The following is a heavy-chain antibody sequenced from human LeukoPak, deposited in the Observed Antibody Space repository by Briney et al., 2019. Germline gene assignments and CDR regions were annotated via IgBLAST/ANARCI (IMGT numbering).Heavy chain of an antibody. CDR2: ISYDGSNK. CDR3: AREEEGDAFDI. CDR1: GFTLSSYA. V-gene: IGHV3-30-3*01. J-gene: IGHJ3*02. Sequence: GGSLRLSCAASGFTLSSYAMHWVRQAPGKGLEWVAVISYDGSNKYYADSVKGRSTISRDNSKNTLYLQMGSLRAEDTAVYYCAREEEGDAFDIWGQGTMVTVSS.